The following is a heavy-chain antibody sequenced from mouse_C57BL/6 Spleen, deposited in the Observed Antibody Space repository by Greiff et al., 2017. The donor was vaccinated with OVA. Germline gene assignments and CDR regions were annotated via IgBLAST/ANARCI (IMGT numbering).Heavy chain of an antibody. CDR1: GYAFSSYW. CDR2: IYPGDGDT. D-gene: IGHD2-14*01. J-gene: IGHJ2*01. V-gene: IGHV1-80*01. CDR3: VREGGNYIDY. Sequence: VQVVESGAELVKPGASVKISCKASGYAFSSYWMNWVKQRPGKGLEWIGQIYPGDGDTNYNGKFKGKATLTADKSSSTAYMQLSSLTSEDSAVYFCVREGGNYIDYWGQGTTLTVSS.